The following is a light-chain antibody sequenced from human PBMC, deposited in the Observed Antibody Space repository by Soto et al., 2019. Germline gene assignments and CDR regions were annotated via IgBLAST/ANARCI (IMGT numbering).Light chain of an antibody. CDR1: SSDVGGYNY. CDR2: DVS. CDR3: NSYTSSSTYV. V-gene: IGLV2-14*01. Sequence: QSVLTQPASVSGSPGQSIAISCTGTSSDVGGYNYVSWYQQHPGKAPKLMLYDVSNRPSGVSSRISGSKSGNTASLTISGLQAEDEADYYCNSYTSSSTYVFGTGTKLTVL. J-gene: IGLJ1*01.